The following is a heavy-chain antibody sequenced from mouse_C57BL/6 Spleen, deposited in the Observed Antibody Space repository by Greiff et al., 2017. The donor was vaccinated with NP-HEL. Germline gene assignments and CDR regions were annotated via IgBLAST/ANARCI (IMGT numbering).Heavy chain of an antibody. J-gene: IGHJ4*01. CDR3: TRDFAGSYAMDY. V-gene: IGHV5-9-1*02. CDR1: GFTFSSYA. CDR2: ISSGGDYI. D-gene: IGHD2-2*01. Sequence: EVQLVESGEGLVKPGGSLKLSCAASGFTFSSYAMSWVRQTPEKRLEWVAYISSGGDYIYYADTVKGRFTISRDNARNTRYLQMSSLTSEDTAMYYCTRDFAGSYAMDYWGQGTSVTVSS.